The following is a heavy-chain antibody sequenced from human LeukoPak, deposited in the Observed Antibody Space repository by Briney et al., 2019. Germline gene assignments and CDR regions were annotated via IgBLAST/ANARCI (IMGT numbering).Heavy chain of an antibody. CDR1: GGTFSSYA. D-gene: IGHD4-17*01. J-gene: IGHJ6*02. Sequence: ASVNVSCKSSGGTFSSYAITWVRQAPGQGLEWMGGIIPIFGTANYAQKFQGRVTMTTDTSTSTAYMELRSLRSDDTAVYYCARDYGDYYYHYGMDVWGQGTTVTVSS. CDR2: IIPIFGTA. CDR3: ARDYGDYYYHYGMDV. V-gene: IGHV1-69*05.